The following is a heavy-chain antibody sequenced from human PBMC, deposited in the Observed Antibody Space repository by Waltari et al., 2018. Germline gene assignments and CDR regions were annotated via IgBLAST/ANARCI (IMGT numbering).Heavy chain of an antibody. V-gene: IGHV3-23*01. D-gene: IGHD1-26*01. CDR3: VKGNSGSYYLAFDI. CDR1: GFTFSRHA. Sequence: EVQLLESGGGLVQPGGSLRLSCAVSGFTFSRHAMSWVRQAPGKGLEWVSAISGSGGSTYYADSVQGRFTISRDNSKNTLYLQMNSLRAEDTAVYYCVKGNSGSYYLAFDIWGQGTMVTVSS. J-gene: IGHJ3*02. CDR2: ISGSGGST.